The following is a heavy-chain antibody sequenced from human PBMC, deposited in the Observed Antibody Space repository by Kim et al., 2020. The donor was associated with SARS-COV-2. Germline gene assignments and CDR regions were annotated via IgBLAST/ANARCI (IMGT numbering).Heavy chain of an antibody. CDR3: ARDTSSWYTLNGMDV. V-gene: IGHV3-33*01. CDR1: GFTFSDYG. CDR2: IWYDGTKE. J-gene: IGHJ6*02. Sequence: GGSLRLSCEASGFTFSDYGMHWVRQAPGKGLEWLTVIWYDGTKEYYADSVKDRFTISRDNSKNTLYLQMNSLRAEDTAVYYCARDTSSWYTLNGMDVWGQGTTVTVSS. D-gene: IGHD6-13*01.